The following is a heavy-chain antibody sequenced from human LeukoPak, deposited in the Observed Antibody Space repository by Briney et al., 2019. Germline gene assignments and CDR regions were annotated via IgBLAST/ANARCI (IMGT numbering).Heavy chain of an antibody. CDR3: ASSTITATLDY. J-gene: IGHJ4*02. D-gene: IGHD5-24*01. V-gene: IGHV3-33*01. CDR1: GFTFSSYG. CDR2: IWYDGSNK. Sequence: PGGSLRLSCAASGFTFSSYGMHWVRQAPGKGLGWVAVIWYDGSNKYYADSVKGRFTISRDNSKNTLYLQMNSLRAEDTAVYYCASSTITATLDYWGQGTLVTVS.